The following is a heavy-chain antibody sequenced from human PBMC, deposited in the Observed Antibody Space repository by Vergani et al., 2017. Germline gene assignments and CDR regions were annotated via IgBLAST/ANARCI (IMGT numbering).Heavy chain of an antibody. CDR3: AQADWNYWFDS. J-gene: IGHJ5*01. Sequence: EVQLLESGGDLVQPGGSLRLSCAASGFSFTTYAMRWVRQAPGKVLECVSTINTNGDYTRYGDSVKGRFTISRDNSKSTLYLQMNSLRAEDTAIYYCAQADWNYWFDSWAQGTLVIV. CDR2: INTNGDYT. D-gene: IGHD1-1*01. V-gene: IGHV3-23*01. CDR1: GFSFTTYA.